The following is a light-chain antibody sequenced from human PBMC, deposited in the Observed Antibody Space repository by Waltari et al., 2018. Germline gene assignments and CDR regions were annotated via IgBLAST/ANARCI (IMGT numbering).Light chain of an antibody. J-gene: IGLJ3*02. CDR3: QSYDSSLSGSV. CDR2: GNS. Sequence: QSVLTQPPSLSGPRWPSDTLSRTGSSSTIVAGYNVHWYQQLPGTAPKLLIYGNSNRPSGVPDRFSDSKSGTSASLAITGLQAEDEADYYCQSYDSSLSGSVFGGGTKLTVL. V-gene: IGLV1-40*01. CDR1: SSTIVAGYN.